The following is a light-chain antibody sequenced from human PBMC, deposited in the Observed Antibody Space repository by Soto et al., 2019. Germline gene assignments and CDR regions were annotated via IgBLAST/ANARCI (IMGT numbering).Light chain of an antibody. J-gene: IGLJ3*02. Sequence: QSALTQPASVSGSPGQSITISCTGTSSDVCGYNYVSWYQQHPGKAPKLMIYDVSYRPSGVSNRFSGSKSGNTASLTISGLQADDEADYYCSSYTSSSTVVFGGGTKVTVL. V-gene: IGLV2-14*03. CDR3: SSYTSSSTVV. CDR2: DVS. CDR1: SSDVCGYNY.